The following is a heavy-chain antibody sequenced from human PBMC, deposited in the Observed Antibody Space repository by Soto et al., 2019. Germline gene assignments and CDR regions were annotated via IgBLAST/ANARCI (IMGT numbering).Heavy chain of an antibody. Sequence: QVQLVQSGAEVKKPGASVKVSCKASGYTFTGYYMHWVRQAPGQGLEWMGWINPNSGDTNYAQKFQGRVTMTRDTSISTAYMELSRLRSDDTAVYYCARTQYGDLLFADYWGQGTLVTVSS. J-gene: IGHJ4*02. CDR3: ARTQYGDLLFADY. CDR1: GYTFTGYY. D-gene: IGHD4-17*01. CDR2: INPNSGDT. V-gene: IGHV1-2*02.